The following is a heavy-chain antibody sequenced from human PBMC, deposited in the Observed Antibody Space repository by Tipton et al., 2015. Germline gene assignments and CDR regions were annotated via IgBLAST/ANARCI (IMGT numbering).Heavy chain of an antibody. CDR2: IYNSGST. CDR3: ARASIIQGYYHDSSRYYLFNS. Sequence: LRLSCTVSDGSISDDYWNWIRQPPGKGLEWIGYIYNSGSTNYNPSLKSRVTISVDTSKNQFSLKLSSVIAADTAVYYCARASIIQGYYHDSSRYYLFNSWGQGTLVTVSS. CDR1: DGSISDDY. V-gene: IGHV4-59*01. D-gene: IGHD3-22*01. J-gene: IGHJ1*01.